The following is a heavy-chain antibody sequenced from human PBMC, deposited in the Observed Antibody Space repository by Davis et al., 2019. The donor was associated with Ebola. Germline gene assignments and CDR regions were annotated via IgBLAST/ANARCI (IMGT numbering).Heavy chain of an antibody. CDR3: ARGVVIVVVQDWFDP. CDR2: IKQDGSDK. J-gene: IGHJ5*02. Sequence: GESLKISCVASGFTFSTYWMSWVRQVPGKGLEWVANIKQDGSDKQYVDSVKGRFTISRDNSKNRMYLQMNSLRPDDTAVYYCARGVVIVVVQDWFDPWGQGTLVTVSS. D-gene: IGHD3-22*01. V-gene: IGHV3-7*01. CDR1: GFTFSTYW.